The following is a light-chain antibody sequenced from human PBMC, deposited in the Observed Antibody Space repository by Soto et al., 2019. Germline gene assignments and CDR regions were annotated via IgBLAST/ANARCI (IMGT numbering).Light chain of an antibody. Sequence: DIQMTQAPSTRSASVGDTVTITCRASQSISSWLAWHQQKPGKAPKLLIYKASTLESGVPSRFSGRGSGTEFTLTISNLQPDDFATSYCQQSYSTLTWTFGQGTKVDNK. CDR2: KAS. V-gene: IGKV1-5*03. J-gene: IGKJ1*01. CDR3: QQSYSTLTWT. CDR1: QSISSW.